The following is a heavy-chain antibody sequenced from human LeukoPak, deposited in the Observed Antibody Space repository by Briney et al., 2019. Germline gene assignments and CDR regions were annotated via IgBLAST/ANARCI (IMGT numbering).Heavy chain of an antibody. V-gene: IGHV3-48*03. CDR3: ARDSTAAGTGVY. CDR2: ISSSGGTI. D-gene: IGHD6-13*01. Sequence: GGSLRLPCAASGFTFSSYEMNWVRQAPGKGLEWVSYISSSGGTIYYADSVKGRFTISRDNAKNSLYLQMNSLRAEDTAVYYCARDSTAAGTGVYWGQGTLVTVSS. CDR1: GFTFSSYE. J-gene: IGHJ4*02.